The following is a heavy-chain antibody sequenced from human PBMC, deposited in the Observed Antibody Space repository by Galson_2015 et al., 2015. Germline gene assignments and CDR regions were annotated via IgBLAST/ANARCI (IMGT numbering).Heavy chain of an antibody. CDR2: LKTNGVGT. Sequence: SLRLSCAASGFTFSNSVMSWVRQTPGKGLEWLSVLKTNGVGTNYADSVKGRFTISRDISKNTFYLQMSSLRVDDTAVYYCAKRDSAPFLPVYNLRAQGTVVSYSS. V-gene: IGHV3-23*05. D-gene: IGHD1-1*01. J-gene: IGHJ1*01. CDR1: GFTFSNSV. CDR3: AKRDSAPFLPVYNL.